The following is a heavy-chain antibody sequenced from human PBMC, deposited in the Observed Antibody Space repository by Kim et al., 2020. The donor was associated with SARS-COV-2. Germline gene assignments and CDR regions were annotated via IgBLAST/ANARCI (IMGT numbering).Heavy chain of an antibody. CDR3: ARHRSGSYRVGCDF. V-gene: IGHV4-39*01. Sequence: SETLSLTCTVSGGSISGSSYYWGWIRQPPGKGLEWIGNIYYSGSAYYNPPLKSRVTISVDTSKNQFSLKLSSVTAADTAVYYCARHRSGSYRVGCDFWGQGTLVTVSS. CDR1: GGSISGSSYY. D-gene: IGHD1-26*01. J-gene: IGHJ4*02. CDR2: IYYSGSA.